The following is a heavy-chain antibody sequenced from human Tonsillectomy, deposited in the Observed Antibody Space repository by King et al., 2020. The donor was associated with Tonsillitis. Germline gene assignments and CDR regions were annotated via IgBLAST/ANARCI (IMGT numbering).Heavy chain of an antibody. Sequence: VQLVESGGDLVQPGGSLRLSCAASGFTFTNFAMCWVRQAPGGGLQWVSSSSASGGTTYYADSVKGRFTISRDTSKNTLYLKMSSLRVEDMAVYYCAKKTGTIWYGFDFDFCGRGALFTVSS. CDR3: AKKTGTIWYGFDFDF. J-gene: IGHJ4*02. CDR2: SSASGGTT. D-gene: IGHD1-14*01. CDR1: GFTFTNFA. V-gene: IGHV3-23*04.